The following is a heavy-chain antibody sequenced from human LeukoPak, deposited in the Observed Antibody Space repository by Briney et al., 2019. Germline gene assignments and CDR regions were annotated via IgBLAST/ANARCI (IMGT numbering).Heavy chain of an antibody. D-gene: IGHD5-12*01. J-gene: IGHJ4*02. CDR3: ARGRGYSGRYYFDY. V-gene: IGHV4-59*08. CDR2: ISYGGTT. Sequence: SETLSLTCTVSGGSISPYYWSWIRQPPGKGLEWIGYISYGGTTNYNPSLKSRLTILLDTSKNQFSLKLSSVTAADTAVYYCARGRGYSGRYYFDYWGQGTLVTVSS. CDR1: GGSISPYY.